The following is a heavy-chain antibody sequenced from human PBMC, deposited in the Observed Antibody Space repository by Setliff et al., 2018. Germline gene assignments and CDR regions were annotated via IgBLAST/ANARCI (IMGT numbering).Heavy chain of an antibody. CDR1: GDSISNDYW. Sequence: SETLSLTCAVSGDSISNDYWWSWVRQPPERELEWIGEINQSGTTNYNPPPKGRATISVDNSKNQFSLNLNSVTVADTAVYFCARGVRTGHLDSWGQGTLVTVSS. CDR2: INQSGTT. CDR3: ARGVRTGHLDS. V-gene: IGHV4-4*02. J-gene: IGHJ4*02. D-gene: IGHD1-1*01.